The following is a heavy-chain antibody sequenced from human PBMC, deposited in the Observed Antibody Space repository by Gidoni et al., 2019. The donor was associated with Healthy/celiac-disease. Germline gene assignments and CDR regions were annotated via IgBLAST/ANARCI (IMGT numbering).Heavy chain of an antibody. J-gene: IGHJ4*02. CDR2: INHSGST. V-gene: IGHV4-34*01. CDR3: ARHGSRSRYFDY. CDR1: GGSFSGYY. D-gene: IGHD3-10*01. Sequence: QVQLQQWGAGLLKPSETLSLTCAVYGGSFSGYYWDWIRQPPGKGLEWIGEINHSGSTNYNPSLKSRVTISVDTSKNQFSLKLSSVTAADTAVYYCARHGSRSRYFDYWGQGTLVTVSS.